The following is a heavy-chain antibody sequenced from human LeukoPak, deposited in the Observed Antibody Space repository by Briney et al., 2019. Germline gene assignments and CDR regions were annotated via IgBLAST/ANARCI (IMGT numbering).Heavy chain of an antibody. CDR2: INSDGSST. CDR1: GFMFSNYW. V-gene: IGHV3-74*01. Sequence: PGGSLRLSCAASGFMFSNYWMIWVRQAPGKGLVWVSRINSDGSSTSYADSVKGRFTISRDNAKNTLYMQMNSLRVEDTAVYYCAREGLRDLNSDYWGQGTLVTVSS. J-gene: IGHJ4*02. CDR3: AREGLRDLNSDY.